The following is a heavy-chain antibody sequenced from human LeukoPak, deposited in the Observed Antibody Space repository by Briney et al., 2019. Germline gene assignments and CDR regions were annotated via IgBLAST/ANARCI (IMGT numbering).Heavy chain of an antibody. CDR3: ARDQVPFDY. CDR2: IKQDGSEK. CDR1: GFTFSSFW. Sequence: GGSLRLSCAASGFTFSSFWMNWVRQAPGKGLEWVANIKQDGSEKSYVDSVKGRFTISRDNAKNSLYLQMSSLRDGDTAVYYCARDQVPFDYWGHGTLVTVSS. V-gene: IGHV3-7*01. J-gene: IGHJ4*01.